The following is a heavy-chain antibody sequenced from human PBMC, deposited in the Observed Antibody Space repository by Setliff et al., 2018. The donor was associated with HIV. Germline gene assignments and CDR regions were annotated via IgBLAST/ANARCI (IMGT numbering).Heavy chain of an antibody. J-gene: IGHJ6*03. D-gene: IGHD3-22*01. CDR2: MNPNSGNT. Sequence: ASVKVSCKASGYTFSSYDINWVRQATGQGLEWRGWMNPNSGNTGYAQKFQGRVTMTRDTSISTAYMELNNLKFEDTAVYYCSRARRDSYDRGRRSHYYIDVWGKGPTVTVSS. CDR3: SRARRDSYDRGRRSHYYIDV. CDR1: GYTFSSYD. V-gene: IGHV1-8*02.